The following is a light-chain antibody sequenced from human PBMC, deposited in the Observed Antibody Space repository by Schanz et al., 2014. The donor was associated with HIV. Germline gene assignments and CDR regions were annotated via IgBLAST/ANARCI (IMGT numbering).Light chain of an antibody. J-gene: IGKJ3*01. CDR3: HHYGGS. V-gene: IGKV3-20*01. CDR2: DAS. Sequence: EIVLTQSPATLSLSPGERATLSCRASQSVSDNYLAWYQQRPGQAPRLLIYDASSRATGIPDRFSGSGSGTDFTLTISRLEPQDFAVYYCHHYGGSFGTGTTVDYK. CDR1: QSVSDNY.